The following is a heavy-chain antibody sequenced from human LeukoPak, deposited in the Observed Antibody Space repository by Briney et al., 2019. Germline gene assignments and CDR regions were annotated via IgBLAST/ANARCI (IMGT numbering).Heavy chain of an antibody. J-gene: IGHJ4*02. CDR2: ISHDLTYQ. CDR3: ARDVSNYFDY. CDR1: GFTFSGYG. Sequence: GGSLRLSCAASGFTFSGYGMHWVRQAPGKGLEWVAVISHDLTYQAYADSVKGRFTISRDDSKNTLYVQMSSLRTEDTAFYYCARDVSNYFDYWGLGTLVTVSS. D-gene: IGHD3-3*02. V-gene: IGHV3-30*03.